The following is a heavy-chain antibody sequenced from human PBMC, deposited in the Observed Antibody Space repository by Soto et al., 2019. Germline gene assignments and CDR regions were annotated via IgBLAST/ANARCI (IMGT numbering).Heavy chain of an antibody. D-gene: IGHD2-21*02. CDR2: MNPNIGKT. CDR3: ARSLRGVTPEYYYYGMDV. V-gene: IGHV1-8*03. J-gene: IGHJ6*04. Sequence: ASVNVSCKASVCSLNRHAIIWVRQAPGQGLEWMGGMNPNIGKTGYAQKFQGRVTITRDKSTSTAYMELSSLRSDDTAVYYCARSLRGVTPEYYYYGMDVWGKETTVTVS. CDR1: VCSLNRHA.